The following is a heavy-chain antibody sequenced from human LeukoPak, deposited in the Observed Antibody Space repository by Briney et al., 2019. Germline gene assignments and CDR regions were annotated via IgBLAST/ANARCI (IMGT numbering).Heavy chain of an antibody. D-gene: IGHD3-10*01. J-gene: IGHJ4*02. CDR2: ISAYNGNT. CDR1: GYTFTGYY. V-gene: IGHV1-18*04. Sequence: ASVKVSCKASGYTFTGYYMHWVRQAPGQGLEWMGWISAYNGNTNYAQKLQGRVTMTTDTSTSTAYMELRSLRPDDTAVYYCARDRYYGSGSPVDYWGQGTLVTVSS. CDR3: ARDRYYGSGSPVDY.